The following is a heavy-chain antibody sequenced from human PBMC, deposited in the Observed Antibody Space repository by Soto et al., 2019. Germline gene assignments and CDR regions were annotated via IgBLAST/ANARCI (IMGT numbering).Heavy chain of an antibody. J-gene: IGHJ6*02. CDR1: GYTFTGYY. CDR2: INPNSGGT. Sequence: QVQLVQSGAEVKKPGASVKVSCKASGYTFTGYYMHWVRQAPGQGLEWMGWINPNSGGTNYAQKFQGRVTMTRDTSISTAYMELSRLRSDDTAVYYCARDIVVVPAPFYSMDVWGQGTTVTVSS. CDR3: ARDIVVVPAPFYSMDV. D-gene: IGHD2-2*01. V-gene: IGHV1-2*02.